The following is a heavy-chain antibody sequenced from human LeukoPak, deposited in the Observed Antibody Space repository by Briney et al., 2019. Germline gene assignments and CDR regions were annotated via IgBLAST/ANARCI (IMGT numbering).Heavy chain of an antibody. Sequence: VASVKVSCKASGYTFTGYYMHWVRQAPGQGLEWMGWINPNSGGTNYAQKFQGRVTMTRDTSISTAYMELSRLRSDDTAVYYCARVFRGYSYGYGLHYWGQGTLVTVSS. D-gene: IGHD5-18*01. CDR2: INPNSGGT. CDR3: ARVFRGYSYGYGLHY. J-gene: IGHJ4*02. V-gene: IGHV1-2*02. CDR1: GYTFTGYY.